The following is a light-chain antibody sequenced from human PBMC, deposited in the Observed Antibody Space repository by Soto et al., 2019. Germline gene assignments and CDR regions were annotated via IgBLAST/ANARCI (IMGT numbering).Light chain of an antibody. V-gene: IGKV3-11*01. Sequence: EIVLTQSPATLSLSPGERATLSCRASQSVSSYLAWYQQKPGQAPRLLMYEASTRATGIPARFSGGGSGTDFTLTISSLEPEDFAVYYCQQYGSSPQTFGQGTRLEIK. CDR3: QQYGSSPQT. CDR2: EAS. J-gene: IGKJ5*01. CDR1: QSVSSY.